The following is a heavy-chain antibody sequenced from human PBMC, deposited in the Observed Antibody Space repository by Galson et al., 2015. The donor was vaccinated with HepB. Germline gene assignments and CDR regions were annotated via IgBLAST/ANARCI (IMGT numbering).Heavy chain of an antibody. J-gene: IGHJ6*03. CDR1: GGTFSSYA. CDR2: IIPIFGTA. CDR3: ARGRGSSSHYYYYYMDV. V-gene: IGHV1-69*13. Sequence: SVKVSCKASGGTFSSYAISWVRQAPGQGLEWMGGIIPIFGTANYAQKFQGRVTITADESTSTAYMELSSLRSEDTAVYYCARGRGSSSHYYYYYMDVWGKGTTVTVSS. D-gene: IGHD6-6*01.